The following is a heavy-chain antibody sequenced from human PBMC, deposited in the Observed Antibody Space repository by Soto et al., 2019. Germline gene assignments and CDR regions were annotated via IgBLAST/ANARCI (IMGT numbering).Heavy chain of an antibody. Sequence: SVKVSCKASGGTFSSYAISWVRQAPGQGLEWMGGIIPIFGTANYAQKIQGRVTITADESTSTAYMELSSLRSEDTAVYYCARDEQSYDILTGPRYPGYYYYGMDVWGQGTTVTVSS. J-gene: IGHJ6*02. D-gene: IGHD3-9*01. V-gene: IGHV1-69*13. CDR2: IIPIFGTA. CDR3: ARDEQSYDILTGPRYPGYYYYGMDV. CDR1: GGTFSSYA.